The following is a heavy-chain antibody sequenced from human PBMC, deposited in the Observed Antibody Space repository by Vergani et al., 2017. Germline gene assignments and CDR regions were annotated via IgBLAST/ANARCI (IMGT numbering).Heavy chain of an antibody. J-gene: IGHJ4*02. Sequence: EVQLVESGGGLVKPGGSLRLSCAASGFTFSSYSMNWVRQAPGKGLEWVSSISSSSSYIYYADSVKGRFTISRDNAKNSLYLQMNSLRAEDTAVYYCARDWGYYYGSGSYSPDLDYWGQGTLVTVSS. D-gene: IGHD3-10*01. CDR1: GFTFSSYS. CDR3: ARDWGYYYGSGSYSPDLDY. V-gene: IGHV3-21*01. CDR2: ISSSSSYI.